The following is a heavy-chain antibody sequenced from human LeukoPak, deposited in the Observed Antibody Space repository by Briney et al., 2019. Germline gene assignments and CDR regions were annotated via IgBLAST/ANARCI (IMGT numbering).Heavy chain of an antibody. CDR1: GGTFSSYA. J-gene: IGHJ4*02. CDR3: ARDFKMGFDY. V-gene: IGHV1-69*06. CDR2: IIPIFGTA. D-gene: IGHD2-8*01. Sequence: SVRASCKASGGTFSSYAISWVRQAPGQGLEWMGGIIPIFGTANYAQKFQGRVTITADKSTSTAYMELSSLRSEDTAVYYCARDFKMGFDYWGQGTLVTVSS.